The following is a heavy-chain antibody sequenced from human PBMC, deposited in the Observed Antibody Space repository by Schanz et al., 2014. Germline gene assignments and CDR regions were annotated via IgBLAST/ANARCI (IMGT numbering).Heavy chain of an antibody. CDR1: GFTFSNYW. V-gene: IGHV3-15*01. D-gene: IGHD1-26*01. Sequence: EVQLVESGGGLVQPGGSLRLSCAVSGFTFSNYWIHWVRQAPGKGLEWLGRIQGGASAGTTDYAATVKGRFTISRDDSKNTMYLQMNSLKTEDTAVYYCKWELHVYYGMDVWGQGTAVTVSS. CDR3: KWELHVYYGMDV. J-gene: IGHJ6*02. CDR2: IQGGASAGTT.